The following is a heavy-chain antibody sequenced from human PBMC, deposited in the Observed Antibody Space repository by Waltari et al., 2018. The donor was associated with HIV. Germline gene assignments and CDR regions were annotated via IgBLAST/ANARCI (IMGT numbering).Heavy chain of an antibody. CDR2: ISASGDTK. CDR1: GVPFGQFS. Sequence: EVQLLVSGGGWVQPGGSLRLSCVVSGVPFGQFSMTRASQAAGKGLEWVSDISASGDTKHYTDSVRGRFTIARDNSKNTLYLQMSSLRVDDTAVYYCAKNGEFENLSDVENWFDPWGQGTRVTVSS. D-gene: IGHD2-8*01. V-gene: IGHV3-23*01. J-gene: IGHJ5*02. CDR3: AKNGEFENLSDVENWFDP.